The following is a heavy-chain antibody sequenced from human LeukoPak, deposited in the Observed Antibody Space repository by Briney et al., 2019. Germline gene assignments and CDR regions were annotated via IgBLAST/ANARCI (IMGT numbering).Heavy chain of an antibody. V-gene: IGHV3-7*03. CDR2: IKEDGSEE. Sequence: YPGGSLRLSCAASGFTFSGYWMNWVRQGLGKGLEWVANIKEDGSEENYVDSVKGRFTISRDNAKNSLYLQMNSLRAEDTALYYCAKGSPHYDILTGYYDFDYWGQGTLVTVSS. D-gene: IGHD3-9*01. J-gene: IGHJ4*02. CDR3: AKGSPHYDILTGYYDFDY. CDR1: GFTFSGYW.